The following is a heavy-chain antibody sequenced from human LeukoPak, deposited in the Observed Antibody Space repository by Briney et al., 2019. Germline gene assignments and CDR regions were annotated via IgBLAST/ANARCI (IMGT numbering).Heavy chain of an antibody. J-gene: IGHJ6*02. V-gene: IGHV4-4*08. CDR3: ARDAVAPYGSGSHEDYGMDV. CDR1: GGSISSYY. Sequence: SETLSLTCTVSGGSISSYYWTWIRQPPGKGLEWIAYINTIGSTNYNPSLNSRVTISVDTSKNQFSLKLSSVTAADTAVYYCARDAVAPYGSGSHEDYGMDVWGQGTTVTVSS. CDR2: INTIGST. D-gene: IGHD3-10*01.